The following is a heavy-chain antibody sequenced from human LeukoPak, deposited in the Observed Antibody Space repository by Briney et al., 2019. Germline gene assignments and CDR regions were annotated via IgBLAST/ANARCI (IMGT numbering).Heavy chain of an antibody. V-gene: IGHV1-8*01. Sequence: ASVKVSCKASGYTFTSYDINWVRQATGQGREWMGWMNPNSGNTGYAQKFQGRVTMTRNTSISTAYMELSSLRSEDTAVYYCARDDSVRFLEWLSRMGHNYHYYGLDVWGQGTTVTVSS. CDR2: MNPNSGNT. CDR1: GYTFTSYD. D-gene: IGHD3-3*01. J-gene: IGHJ6*02. CDR3: ARDDSVRFLEWLSRMGHNYHYYGLDV.